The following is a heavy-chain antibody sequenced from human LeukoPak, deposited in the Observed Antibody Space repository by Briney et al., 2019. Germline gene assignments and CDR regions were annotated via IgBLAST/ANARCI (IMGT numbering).Heavy chain of an antibody. D-gene: IGHD7-27*01. CDR2: IIPIFGTA. Sequence: GASVKVSCKASGYTFTNYGISWVRQAPGQGLEWMGGIIPIFGTANYAQKFQGRVTITADESTSTAYMELSSLRSEDTAVYYCARSLIGDAPSFDYWGQGTLVTVSS. J-gene: IGHJ4*02. V-gene: IGHV1-69*13. CDR1: GYTFTNYG. CDR3: ARSLIGDAPSFDY.